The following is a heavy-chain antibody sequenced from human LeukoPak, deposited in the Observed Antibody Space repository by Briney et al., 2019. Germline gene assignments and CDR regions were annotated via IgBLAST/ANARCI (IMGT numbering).Heavy chain of an antibody. J-gene: IGHJ3*01. CDR1: GYIFASYG. Sequence: ASVKASCKAYGYIFASYGITWVRQAPGQGLEWMGWINPSNKNTYYSQKLQGRVTMTTETSTNTAQMELGSLGSDDTAVYYCARDIYDYIWGTYRPGWTFDAFEVWGQGTAVTVSP. V-gene: IGHV1-18*01. D-gene: IGHD3-16*02. CDR2: INPSNKNT. CDR3: ARDIYDYIWGTYRPGWTFDAFEV.